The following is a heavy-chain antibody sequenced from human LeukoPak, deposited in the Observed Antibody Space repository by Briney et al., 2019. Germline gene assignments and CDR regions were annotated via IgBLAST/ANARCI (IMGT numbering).Heavy chain of an antibody. D-gene: IGHD3-22*01. CDR1: GGSFSGYY. CDR3: ARGVIVPFDY. V-gene: IGHV4-34*01. Sequence: PPETLSLTCAVYGGSFSGYYWSWIRQPPGKGLEWIGEINHSGSTNYNPSLKSRVTISVDTSKNQFSLKLSSVTAADTAVYYCARGVIVPFDYWGQGTLVTVSS. J-gene: IGHJ4*02. CDR2: INHSGST.